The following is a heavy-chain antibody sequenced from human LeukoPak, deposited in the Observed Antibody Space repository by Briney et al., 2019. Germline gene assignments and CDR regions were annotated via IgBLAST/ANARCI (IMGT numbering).Heavy chain of an antibody. J-gene: IGHJ4*02. CDR3: TSSAMPLAFDY. CDR1: GFTFDDYA. V-gene: IGHV3-49*03. D-gene: IGHD2-2*01. Sequence: GGSLRLSCTASGFTFDDYAMSWFRQAPGKGLEWVGFIRSQTYGGTTEYAASVKGRLTISRDDSKSIAYLQMNSLKTEDTAVYYCTSSAMPLAFDYWGQGTLVTVSS. CDR2: IRSQTYGGTT.